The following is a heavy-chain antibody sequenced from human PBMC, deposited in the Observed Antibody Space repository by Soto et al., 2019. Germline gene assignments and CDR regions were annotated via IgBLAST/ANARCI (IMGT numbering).Heavy chain of an antibody. V-gene: IGHV1-69*01. CDR1: GGSLTYNA. J-gene: IGHJ6*02. D-gene: IGHD1-1*01. CDR2: IVTVFGTA. CDR3: ARNGPYNSRQFGMDV. Sequence: QVQLVQSGPAVKKPRSSVKVSCKASGGSLTYNAFSWVRQAPGQGLEWMGGIVTVFGTANHDRKFQGRVTITADESTNTAYMELSSLKSEDTAVYYCARNGPYNSRQFGMDVWGQGTTVTVSS.